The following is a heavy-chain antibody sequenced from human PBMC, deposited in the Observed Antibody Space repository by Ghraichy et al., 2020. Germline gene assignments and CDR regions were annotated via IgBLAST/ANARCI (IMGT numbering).Heavy chain of an antibody. CDR2: ISASGGRT. D-gene: IGHD6-19*01. CDR1: GFTFSSYA. V-gene: IGHV3-23*01. Sequence: GGSLRLSCAASGFTFSSYAMNWVRQAPGKGLEWVSGISASGGRTSYADSVRGRFIISRDNSKNTLYLQMNSLRAEDTAVYYCAKSLPGYDSGWKRPFDYWGQGTLVTVSS. CDR3: AKSLPGYDSGWKRPFDY. J-gene: IGHJ4*02.